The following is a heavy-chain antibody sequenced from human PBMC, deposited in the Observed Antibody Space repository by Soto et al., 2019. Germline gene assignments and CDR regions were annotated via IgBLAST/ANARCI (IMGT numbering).Heavy chain of an antibody. J-gene: IGHJ6*02. CDR2: ISAYNGNT. CDR1: CYTFTTYC. Sequence: VKVSCKAACYTFTTYCISWVQQAPVEGLERMGWISAYNGNTNYAQKLQGRVTMTTDTSTSTAYMELRSLRSDDTAVYYCARDGDGGYFVWLGYYYGMDVWGQGTTVPVSS. D-gene: IGHD3-9*01. V-gene: IGHV1-18*04. CDR3: ARDGDGGYFVWLGYYYGMDV.